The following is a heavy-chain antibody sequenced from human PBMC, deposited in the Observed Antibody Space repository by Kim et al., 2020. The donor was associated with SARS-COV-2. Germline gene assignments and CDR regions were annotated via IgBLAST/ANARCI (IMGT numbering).Heavy chain of an antibody. CDR1: GGSISSSSYY. CDR2: IYYSGST. Sequence: SETLSLTCTVSGGSISSSSYYWGWIRQPPGKGLEWSGSIYYSGSTYYNPSLKSRVTISVDTSKNQFSLKLSSVTAADTAVYYCARGTGIAVAGTYYYYGMDVWGQGTTVTVSS. V-gene: IGHV4-39*01. CDR3: ARGTGIAVAGTYYYYGMDV. D-gene: IGHD6-19*01. J-gene: IGHJ6*02.